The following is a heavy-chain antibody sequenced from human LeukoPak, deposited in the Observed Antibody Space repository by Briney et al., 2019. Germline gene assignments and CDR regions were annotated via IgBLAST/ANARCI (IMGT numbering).Heavy chain of an antibody. V-gene: IGHV1-18*01. J-gene: IGHJ4*02. Sequence: ASVKVSCKASGYTFTNYGISWVRQAPGQGLEWMGWISAYTGITKYAQNFQGRVTMTRDTSTSTVYMELSSLRSDDTAVYYCARNSVEGSRHPIITPFDYWGQGTLVTVSS. D-gene: IGHD3-3*01. CDR3: ARNSVEGSRHPIITPFDY. CDR1: GYTFTNYG. CDR2: ISAYTGIT.